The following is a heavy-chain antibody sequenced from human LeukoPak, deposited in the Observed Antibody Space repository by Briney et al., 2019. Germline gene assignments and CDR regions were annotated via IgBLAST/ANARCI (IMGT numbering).Heavy chain of an antibody. J-gene: IGHJ4*02. V-gene: IGHV4-59*08. D-gene: IGHD2-15*01. Sequence: SETLSLTCTVSGGSITSYYWSWIRQPPGKGLEWVGYMYYSGSTNYNPSLKSRVTISVDTSKNQFSLTLSSVTAADTAVYYCARLRGYCSSGICYSGTRFDDWGQGTLVTVSS. CDR2: MYYSGST. CDR3: ARLRGYCSSGICYSGTRFDD. CDR1: GGSITSYY.